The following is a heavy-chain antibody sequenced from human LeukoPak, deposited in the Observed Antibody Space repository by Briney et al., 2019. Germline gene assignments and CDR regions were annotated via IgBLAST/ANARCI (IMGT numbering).Heavy chain of an antibody. CDR1: GFTFGSYA. Sequence: PGGSLRLSCAASGFTFGSYAMSWVRQAPGKGLEWVSSITSSGAATYYADSVKGRFTISRDNSKSMLYLQMNSLRAEDTALYYCAKGGALLAVASYFDYWGQGTLVTVSS. CDR3: AKGGALLAVASYFDY. CDR2: ITSSGAAT. J-gene: IGHJ4*02. V-gene: IGHV3-23*01. D-gene: IGHD6-19*01.